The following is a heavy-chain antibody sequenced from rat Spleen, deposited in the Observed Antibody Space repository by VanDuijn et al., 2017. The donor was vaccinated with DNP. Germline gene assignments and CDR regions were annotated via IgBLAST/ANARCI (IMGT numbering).Heavy chain of an antibody. J-gene: IGHJ4*01. Sequence: QVQLKESGPGLVQPSQTLSLTCTVSGFSLTSYAVSWVRQPPGKVLKWIATISCGEDAFYNSALKSRLSISRDTSKSQVFLRMNSVQTEDTAMYFCASNYDGYYHQTMDAWGQGTSVTVSS. CDR2: ISCGEDA. D-gene: IGHD1-12*03. CDR3: ASNYDGYYHQTMDA. CDR1: GFSLTSYA. V-gene: IGHV2-6*01.